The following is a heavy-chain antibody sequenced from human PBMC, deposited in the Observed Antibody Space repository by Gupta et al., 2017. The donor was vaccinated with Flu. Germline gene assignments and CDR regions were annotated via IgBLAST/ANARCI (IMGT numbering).Heavy chain of an antibody. CDR1: GFTFSSSW. D-gene: IGHD6-19*01. CDR3: SKGGWYHDY. V-gene: IGHV3-7*01. Sequence: SGFTFSSSWMSWVRQAPGKGREWVAYIKQDVREKHDVDSVKGRFTIARGKAKNSMYLEMNSLGVEDTSIYDCSKGGWYHDYGVQGTMVTLFS. CDR2: IKQDVREK. J-gene: IGHJ4*02.